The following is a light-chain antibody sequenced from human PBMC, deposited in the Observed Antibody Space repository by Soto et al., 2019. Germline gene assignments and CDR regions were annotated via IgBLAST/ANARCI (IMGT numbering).Light chain of an antibody. J-gene: IGKJ5*01. CDR1: QSVSSN. CDR2: GAS. V-gene: IGKV3-11*01. Sequence: EIVMTQSPAALSVSPGERATLSCRASQSVSSNLAWYQQKPGQAPRLLIYGASIRATGIPARFSGSGSGTDFTLTISSLEPEDFAVYYCQQRSNWPPRITFGQGTRLEIK. CDR3: QQRSNWPPRIT.